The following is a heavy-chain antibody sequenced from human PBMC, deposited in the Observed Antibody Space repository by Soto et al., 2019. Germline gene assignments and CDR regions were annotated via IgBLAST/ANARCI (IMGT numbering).Heavy chain of an antibody. CDR2: IYSGGST. D-gene: IGHD2-15*01. V-gene: IGHV3-53*01. J-gene: IGHJ5*02. CDR3: ATGIDSDEP. CDR1: GFTVSSTY. Sequence: GWSLRLCCAASGFTVSSTYMSWVRQAPGKGLEWVSVIYSGGSTYYADSAKGRFTISRDNSKNTLYLQMNSLRAEDTAVYYCATGIDSDEPWGQGTLVTVSS.